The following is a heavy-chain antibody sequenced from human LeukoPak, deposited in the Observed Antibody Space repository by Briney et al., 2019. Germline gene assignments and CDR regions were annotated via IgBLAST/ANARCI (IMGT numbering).Heavy chain of an antibody. D-gene: IGHD2-15*01. Sequence: PSETLSLTCTVSGGSISSYYWSWTRQPAGKGLEWIGRIYTSGSTNYNPSLKSRVTMSVDTSKNQFSLKLSSVTAADTAVYYCARDRAGSIVVAFDPWGQGTLVTVSS. V-gene: IGHV4-4*07. CDR1: GGSISSYY. CDR3: ARDRAGSIVVAFDP. CDR2: IYTSGST. J-gene: IGHJ5*02.